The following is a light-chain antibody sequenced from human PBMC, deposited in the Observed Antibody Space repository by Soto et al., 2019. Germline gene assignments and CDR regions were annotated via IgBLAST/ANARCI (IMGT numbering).Light chain of an antibody. CDR2: DAS. CDR1: QSIRSF. CDR3: QHYYYLPPWT. V-gene: IGKV1-33*01. J-gene: IGKJ1*01. Sequence: DIQMTQSPSSLSASVGDRVTITCRASQSIRSFLNWYQQKPGKAPKLLIYDASNLETGVPSRFSGSGSGTDFTFTINSLQSEDIATYYCQHYYYLPPWTFGQGTKVEIK.